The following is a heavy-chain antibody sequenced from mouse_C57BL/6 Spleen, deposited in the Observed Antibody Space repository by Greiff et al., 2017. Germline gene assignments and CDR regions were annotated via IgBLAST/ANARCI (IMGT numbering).Heavy chain of an antibody. CDR3: ASGSSPWYFDV. D-gene: IGHD1-1*01. CDR1: GYAFTNYL. J-gene: IGHJ1*03. Sequence: QVQLQQSGAELVRPGTSVKVSCKASGYAFTNYLIEWVKQRPGQGLEWIGVINPGSGGTNYNEKFKGKATLTADKSSSTDYMQLSSLTSEDSAVYFCASGSSPWYFDVWGTGTTVTVSS. V-gene: IGHV1-54*01. CDR2: INPGSGGT.